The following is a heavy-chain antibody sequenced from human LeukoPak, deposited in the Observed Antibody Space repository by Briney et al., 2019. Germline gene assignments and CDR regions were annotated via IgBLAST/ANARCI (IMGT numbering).Heavy chain of an antibody. Sequence: PSETLSLTCTVSGGSISSYYWSWTRQPPGKGLEWIGYIYYSGSTNYNPSLKSRVTISVDTTKNQFSLKLNSLTAADTAVYYCAGVRTSGVFDYWGQGSLVTVSS. D-gene: IGHD2-8*01. J-gene: IGHJ4*02. V-gene: IGHV4-59*08. CDR2: IYYSGST. CDR1: GGSISSYY. CDR3: AGVRTSGVFDY.